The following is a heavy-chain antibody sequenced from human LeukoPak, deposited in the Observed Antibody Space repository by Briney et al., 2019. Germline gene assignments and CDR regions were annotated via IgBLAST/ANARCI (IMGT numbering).Heavy chain of an antibody. D-gene: IGHD3-10*01. J-gene: IGHJ3*02. CDR3: ASEWLTYYYGSGSSRNYAFDI. CDR1: GGSISSGSYY. V-gene: IGHV4-61*02. CDR2: IYTSGST. Sequence: SQTLSLTCTVSGGSISSGSYYWSWIRQPAGKGLEWIGRIYTSGSTNYNPSLKSRVTISVDTSKNQFSLKLSSVTAADTAVYCCASEWLTYYYGSGSSRNYAFDIWGQGTMVTVSS.